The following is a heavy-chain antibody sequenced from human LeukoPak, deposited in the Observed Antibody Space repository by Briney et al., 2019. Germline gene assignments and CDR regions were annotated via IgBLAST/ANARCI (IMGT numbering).Heavy chain of an antibody. D-gene: IGHD6-13*01. J-gene: IGHJ4*02. V-gene: IGHV3-30*19. CDR2: ISYDGSNK. Sequence: GGSLRLSCAASGFTFSYYVMHRVRQAPGKGLEWVAVISYDGSNKYYADSVKGRFTISRDNSKNTLYLQMNSLRAEDTAVYYCASSSAGTGSPDYWGQGTLVTVSS. CDR1: GFTFSYYV. CDR3: ASSSAGTGSPDY.